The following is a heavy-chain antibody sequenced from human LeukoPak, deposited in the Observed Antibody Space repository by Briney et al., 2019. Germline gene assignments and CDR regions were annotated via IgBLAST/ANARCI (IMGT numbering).Heavy chain of an antibody. J-gene: IGHJ4*02. D-gene: IGHD3-16*02. CDR2: INVGNGNT. Sequence: ASVKVSCKASGYTFTMFGIHWVRQAPGQRPEWMGWINVGNGNTKYSQKFQDRVTIARETSASTAYMELNSLTFEDTAVYYCARTSLSACDYWGLGTLVTVSS. V-gene: IGHV1-3*01. CDR3: ARTSLSACDY. CDR1: GYTFTMFG.